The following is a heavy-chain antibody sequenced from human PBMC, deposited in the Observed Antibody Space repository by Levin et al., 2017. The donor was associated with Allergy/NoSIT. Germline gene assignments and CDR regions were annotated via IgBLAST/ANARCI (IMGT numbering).Heavy chain of an antibody. CDR3: ARHYNDAFDI. CDR1: GGSISSSSYY. D-gene: IGHD1-14*01. CDR2: IYYSGST. V-gene: IGHV4-39*01. J-gene: IGHJ3*02. Sequence: SETLSLTCTVSGGSISSSSYYWGWIRQPPGKGLEWIGSIYYSGSTYYNPSLKSRVTISVDTSKNQFSLKLSSVTAADTAVYYCARHYNDAFDIWGQGTMVTVSS.